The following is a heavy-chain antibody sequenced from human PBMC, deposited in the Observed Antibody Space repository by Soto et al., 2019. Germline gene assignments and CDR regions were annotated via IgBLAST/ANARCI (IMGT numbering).Heavy chain of an antibody. CDR2: ISGSGGST. CDR1: GFTFSSYA. V-gene: IGHV3-23*01. CDR3: AKGYIVVVPAAPEFDY. J-gene: IGHJ4*02. D-gene: IGHD2-2*01. Sequence: EVQLLESGGGLVQPGGSLRLSCAASGFTFSSYAMNWVRQAPGKGLEWVSAISGSGGSTYYADSVKGRFTISRDNSKNTLYLQMNSLRAEDTAVYYCAKGYIVVVPAAPEFDYWGQGTLVTVSS.